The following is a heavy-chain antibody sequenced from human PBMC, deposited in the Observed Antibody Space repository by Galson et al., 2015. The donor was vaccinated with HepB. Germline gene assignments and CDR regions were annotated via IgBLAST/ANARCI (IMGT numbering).Heavy chain of an antibody. J-gene: IGHJ5*02. D-gene: IGHD3-3*01. CDR2: ISGSGAAT. Sequence: SLRLSCAVSGFTLTSPVMNWVRQAPVKGLEWVSGISGSGAATYYADSVKGRFTISKDNSKNTLYLQMSSLKAGDTAIYYCAKSPPRKIGGVVINMRSGWFDPWGQGTLVTVSS. CDR3: AKSPPRKIGGVVINMRSGWFDP. CDR1: GFTLTSPV. V-gene: IGHV3-23*01.